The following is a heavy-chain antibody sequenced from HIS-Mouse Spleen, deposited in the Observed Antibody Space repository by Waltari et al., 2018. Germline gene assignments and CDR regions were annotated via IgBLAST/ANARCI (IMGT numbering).Heavy chain of an antibody. J-gene: IGHJ3*02. CDR2: IYWDDVK. Sequence: QITLTESGPTLVKPTQTLTLTCTFSGFSLSTSGVGVGWIRQPPGKALEWLALIYWDDVKRFSPSRKSRLTITKATAKNLVVLTITNIDPVDTSTSYRAHRHPGVVDAFEIWCQVTMVTVSS. D-gene: IGHD3-3*01. CDR1: GFSLSTSGVG. V-gene: IGHV2-5*02. CDR3: AHRHPGVVDAFEI.